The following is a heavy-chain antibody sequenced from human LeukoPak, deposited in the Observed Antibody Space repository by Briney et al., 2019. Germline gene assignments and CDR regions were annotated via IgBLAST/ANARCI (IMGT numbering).Heavy chain of an antibody. V-gene: IGHV1-24*01. D-gene: IGHD3-10*01. CDR2: FDPEDGET. CDR1: GYTLTELS. J-gene: IGHJ4*02. Sequence: ASVNVSCTVSGYTLTELSMHWVRQAPGKGLEWMGGFDPEDGETIYAQKFQGRVTMTEDTSTDTAYMELSSLRSEDTAVYYCVFPLSFGAALDYWGQGTLVTVCS. CDR3: VFPLSFGAALDY.